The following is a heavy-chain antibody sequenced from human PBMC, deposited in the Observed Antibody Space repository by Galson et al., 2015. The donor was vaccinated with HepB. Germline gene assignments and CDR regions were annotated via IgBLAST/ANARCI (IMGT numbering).Heavy chain of an antibody. CDR2: IDPSDSDT. J-gene: IGHJ5*01. D-gene: IGHD3-10*01. CDR3: ARGAFCSSPTCKFGIDNWFDS. Sequence: QSGAEVKKPGESLRISCKGSGYSFTSYWINWVRLTPGKGLEWMGRIDPSDSDTNYSPPFEGHVTISTDRSTNTAYLQWTSLKASDTAMYYCARGAFCSSPTCKFGIDNWFDSWGQGALVTVSS. V-gene: IGHV5-10-1*01. CDR1: GYSFTSYW.